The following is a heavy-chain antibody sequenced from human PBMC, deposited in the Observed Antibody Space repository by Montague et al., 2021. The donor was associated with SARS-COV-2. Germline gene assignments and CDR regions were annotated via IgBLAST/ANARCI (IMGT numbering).Heavy chain of an antibody. CDR1: GGSISSSSYY. V-gene: IGHV4-39*01. Sequence: SETLSLTCTVSGGSISSSSYYWGWIRQPPGKGLEWIGSIYYSGSTYYNPSLKSRVTISVDTSKNQFSLKLSSVTAADTAVYYCARHSKQWLGLGGGYYFDYWGQGTLVTVSS. CDR2: IYYSGST. D-gene: IGHD6-19*01. J-gene: IGHJ4*02. CDR3: ARHSKQWLGLGGGYYFDY.